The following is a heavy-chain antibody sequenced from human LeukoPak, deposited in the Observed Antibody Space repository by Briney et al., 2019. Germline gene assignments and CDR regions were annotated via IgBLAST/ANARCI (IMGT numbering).Heavy chain of an antibody. CDR2: IKQDGSEK. D-gene: IGHD6-19*01. Sequence: PGGSLRLSCAASGFTFSSYWMSWVRQAPGKGLERVANIKQDGSEKYYEDSVKGRFTISRDNAKNSLYLQMNSLRAEDTAVYYCAREFPFSSGIGAFDYWGQGTLVTVSS. V-gene: IGHV3-7*01. CDR1: GFTFSSYW. CDR3: AREFPFSSGIGAFDY. J-gene: IGHJ4*02.